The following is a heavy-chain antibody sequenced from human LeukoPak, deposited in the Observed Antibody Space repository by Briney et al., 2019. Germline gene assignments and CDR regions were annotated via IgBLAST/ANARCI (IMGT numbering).Heavy chain of an antibody. J-gene: IGHJ4*02. CDR1: GGSISSSSYY. CDR2: INHSGST. Sequence: SETLSLTCTVSGGSISSSSYYWGWIRQPPGKGLEWIGEINHSGSTNYNPSLKSRVTISVDTSKNQFSLKLSSVTAADTAVYYCASSRGLLLPILNWGQGTLVTVSS. V-gene: IGHV4-39*07. CDR3: ASSRGLLLPILN. D-gene: IGHD2-15*01.